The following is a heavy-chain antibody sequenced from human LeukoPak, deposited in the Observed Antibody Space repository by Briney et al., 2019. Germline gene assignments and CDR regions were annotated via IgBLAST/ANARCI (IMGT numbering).Heavy chain of an antibody. J-gene: IGHJ1*01. V-gene: IGHV4-39*07. CDR2: IYYSGST. CDR1: GGSISSSSYY. CDR3: ARGPFSDQLVEYFQH. D-gene: IGHD2-2*01. Sequence: PSETLSLTCTVSGGSISSSSYYWGWIRQPPGKGLEWIGSIYYSGSTYYNPSLKSRVTISVDTSKNQFSLKLSSVTAADTAVYYCARGPFSDQLVEYFQHWGQGTLVTVSS.